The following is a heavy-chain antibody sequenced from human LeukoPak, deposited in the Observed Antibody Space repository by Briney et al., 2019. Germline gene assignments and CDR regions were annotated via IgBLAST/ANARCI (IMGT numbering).Heavy chain of an antibody. Sequence: PGGSLRLSCAASGFTFSSYSMNWVRQAPGKGLEWVSSISSSSYIYYADSVKGRFTISRDNAKNSLYLQMNSLRAEDTAVYYCAREVEGDGYNYGPGSYYYYMDVWGKGTTVTVSS. J-gene: IGHJ6*03. CDR1: GFTFSSYS. CDR3: AREVEGDGYNYGPGSYYYYMDV. V-gene: IGHV3-21*01. D-gene: IGHD5-24*01. CDR2: ISSSSYI.